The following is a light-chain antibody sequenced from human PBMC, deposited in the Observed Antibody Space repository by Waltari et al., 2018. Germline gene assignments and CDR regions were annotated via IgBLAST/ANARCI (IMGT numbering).Light chain of an antibody. CDR3: MQGTHWPWT. CDR2: KVS. Sequence: DVVMTQSPLSLPVTLGQPASISCSSSQSLVHSDGNTYLNWFHQRPGQSPRRLIYKVSNRDSGVPDRFSGSGSGTDFTLKISRVEAVDVGVYYCMQGTHWPWTFGQGTKVEIK. V-gene: IGKV2-30*02. J-gene: IGKJ1*01. CDR1: QSLVHSDGNTY.